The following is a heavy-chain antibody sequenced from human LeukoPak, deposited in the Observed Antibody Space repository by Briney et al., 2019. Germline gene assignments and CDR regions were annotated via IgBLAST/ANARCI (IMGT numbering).Heavy chain of an antibody. J-gene: IGHJ4*02. V-gene: IGHV3-30*04. CDR3: AREGQQLALDY. Sequence: GGFLRLSCAASGFTFSSYAMHWVRQAPGKGLEWVAVISYDGSNKCYADSVKGRFTISRDNSKNTLYLQMNSLRAEDTAVYYCAREGQQLALDYWGQGTLVTVSS. CDR1: GFTFSSYA. D-gene: IGHD6-13*01. CDR2: ISYDGSNK.